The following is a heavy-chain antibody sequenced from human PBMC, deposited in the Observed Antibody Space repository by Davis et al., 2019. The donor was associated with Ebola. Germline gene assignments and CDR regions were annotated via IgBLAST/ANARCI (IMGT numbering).Heavy chain of an antibody. D-gene: IGHD4-11*01. CDR3: TTTVTLSNSAPLMDV. J-gene: IGHJ6*02. CDR2: IRSKANSYAT. Sequence: GESLKISCAASGFTFSGSAMHWVRPASGKGLEWVGRIRSKANSYATAYAASVKGRFTISRDDSKNTAYLQMNSLKTEDTAVYYCTTTVTLSNSAPLMDVWGQGTTVTVSS. V-gene: IGHV3-73*01. CDR1: GFTFSGSA.